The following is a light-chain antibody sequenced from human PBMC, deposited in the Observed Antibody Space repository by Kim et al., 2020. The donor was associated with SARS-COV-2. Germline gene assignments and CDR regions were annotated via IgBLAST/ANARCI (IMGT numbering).Light chain of an antibody. Sequence: LGQTVRITCQGDSLRSYYASWYQQKPGQAPILVIYGKNNRPSGIPDRFSGSSSGTTASLTITGAQAEDEADYYCNSRDSSGNHLYVFGTGTKVTVL. CDR3: NSRDSSGNHLYV. J-gene: IGLJ1*01. CDR1: SLRSYY. CDR2: GKN. V-gene: IGLV3-19*01.